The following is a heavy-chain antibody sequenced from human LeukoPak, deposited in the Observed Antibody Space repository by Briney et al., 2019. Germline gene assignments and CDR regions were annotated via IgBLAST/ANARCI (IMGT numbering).Heavy chain of an antibody. CDR2: ISYDGSNK. J-gene: IGHJ4*02. D-gene: IGHD2-15*01. CDR3: ARVDCSGGSCYFDY. CDR1: GFTFSSYA. Sequence: GGSLRLSCAASGFTFSSYAMHWVRQAPGKGLEWVAVISYDGSNKYYADSVKGRFTISRDNAKNTLDLQMSSLRAEDTAVYYCARVDCSGGSCYFDYWGQGTLVTVSS. V-gene: IGHV3-30-3*01.